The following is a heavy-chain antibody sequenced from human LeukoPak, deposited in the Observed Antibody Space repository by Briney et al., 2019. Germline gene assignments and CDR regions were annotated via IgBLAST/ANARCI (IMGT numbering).Heavy chain of an antibody. CDR1: GFTFSSYS. CDR3: AKVESGSSGWSNWFDP. Sequence: GGSLRLSCAASGFTFSSYSMNWVRQAPGKGLEWVSSISSSSSYIYYADSVKGRFTISRDNSKNTLYLQMNSLRAEDTAVYYCAKVESGSSGWSNWFDPWGQGTLVTVSS. J-gene: IGHJ5*02. D-gene: IGHD6-19*01. V-gene: IGHV3-21*01. CDR2: ISSSSSYI.